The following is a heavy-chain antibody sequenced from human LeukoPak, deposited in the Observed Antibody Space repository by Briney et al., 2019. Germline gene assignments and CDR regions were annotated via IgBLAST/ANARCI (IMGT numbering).Heavy chain of an antibody. CDR1: GFTFSSYA. V-gene: IGHV3-23*01. Sequence: GGSLRLSCAASGFTFSSYAMSWVRQAPGKGLEWVSAISGSGGSTYYADSVKGRFTISRDNSKNTLYLQMNSLRAEDTAVYYCARNQRSVTQGWGALGIWGQGTAVIVSS. D-gene: IGHD2-21*02. CDR3: ARNQRSVTQGWGALGI. J-gene: IGHJ3*02. CDR2: ISGSGGST.